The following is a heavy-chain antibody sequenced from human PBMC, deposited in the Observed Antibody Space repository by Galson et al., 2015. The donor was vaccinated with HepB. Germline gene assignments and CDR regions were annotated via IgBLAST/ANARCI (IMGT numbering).Heavy chain of an antibody. Sequence: SVKVSCKASGYSFTNYGISWVRQAPGQGPEWMGWINSYNGNTNYAQHLQGRVTMTTDASTNMAYMEMRSLRSDDTAVYYCARGGRPGELSSFDYWGQGTLVTVSS. J-gene: IGHJ4*02. CDR3: ARGGRPGELSSFDY. V-gene: IGHV1-18*01. D-gene: IGHD3-16*02. CDR2: INSYNGNT. CDR1: GYSFTNYG.